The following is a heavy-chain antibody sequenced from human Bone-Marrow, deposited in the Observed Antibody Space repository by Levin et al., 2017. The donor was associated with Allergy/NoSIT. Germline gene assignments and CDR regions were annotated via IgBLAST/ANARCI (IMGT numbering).Heavy chain of an antibody. V-gene: IGHV1-69*13. D-gene: IGHD3-3*01. CDR2: IIPIFGTA. Sequence: SVKVSCKASGGTFSSYAISWVRQAPGQGLEWMGGIIPIFGTANYAQKFQGRVTITADESTSTAYMELSSLRSEDTAVYYCAATLRFLNLNRLDWFDPWGQGTLVTVSS. J-gene: IGHJ5*02. CDR3: AATLRFLNLNRLDWFDP. CDR1: GGTFSSYA.